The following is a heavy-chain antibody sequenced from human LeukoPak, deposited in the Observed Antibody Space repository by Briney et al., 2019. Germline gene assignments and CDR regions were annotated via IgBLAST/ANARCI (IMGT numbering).Heavy chain of an antibody. CDR2: ISYDGSNK. V-gene: IGHV3-30*03. CDR3: ARDGDCGGACGNGFDI. CDR1: GFTFSSYG. Sequence: GRSLGLSCAASGFTFSSYGMHWVRQAPGKGLEWVAVISYDGSNKYYADSVKGRFTISRDNSKSTLYLQMNSLRAEDTAVYYCARDGDCGGACGNGFDIWGQGTMVTVSS. D-gene: IGHD2-21*02. J-gene: IGHJ3*02.